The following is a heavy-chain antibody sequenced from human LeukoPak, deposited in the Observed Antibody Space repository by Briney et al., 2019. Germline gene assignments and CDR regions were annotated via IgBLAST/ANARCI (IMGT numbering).Heavy chain of an antibody. J-gene: IGHJ3*02. V-gene: IGHV4-59*01. Sequence: LETLSLSCTVSGGSISSYYWSWIRLPPGQGLEWIGYLSKSGNTNDSPSLKRRVTIFGGTSTNQFFLKLSPVTAADTAVYYCARARYVNSFYAFDIWGQGTLVTVSS. D-gene: IGHD3-9*01. CDR2: LSKSGNT. CDR1: GGSISSYY. CDR3: ARARYVNSFYAFDI.